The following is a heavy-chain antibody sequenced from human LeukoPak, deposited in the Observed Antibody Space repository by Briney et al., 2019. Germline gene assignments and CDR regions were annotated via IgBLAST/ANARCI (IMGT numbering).Heavy chain of an antibody. Sequence: ASVKVSCKASGYTFTSYGISWVRQAPGQGLECMGWISAYNGNTNYAQKLQGRVTMTTDTSTSTAYMELRSLRSDDTAVYYCARDSPTMVRGVITVDYYYYGMDVWGQGTTVTVSS. J-gene: IGHJ6*02. D-gene: IGHD3-10*01. V-gene: IGHV1-18*01. CDR2: ISAYNGNT. CDR3: ARDSPTMVRGVITVDYYYYGMDV. CDR1: GYTFTSYG.